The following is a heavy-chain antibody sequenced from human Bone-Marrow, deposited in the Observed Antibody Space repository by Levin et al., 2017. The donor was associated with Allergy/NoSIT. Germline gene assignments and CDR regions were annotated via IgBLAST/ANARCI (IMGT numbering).Heavy chain of an antibody. J-gene: IGHJ4*02. CDR1: GLTYSFSMYA. CDR2: IRSYGIST. V-gene: IGHV3-64D*06. CDR3: VKGKEYCSGGACQKYYLDS. Sequence: PGGSLRLSCSVSGLTYSFSMYAMHWVRQAPGKGLESVSSIRSYGISTYYADSVKGRFTISKDNSKNTLFLQMTSLRTEDTGVYYCVKGKEYCSGGACQKYYLDSWGQGTLVSVSS. D-gene: IGHD2-15*01.